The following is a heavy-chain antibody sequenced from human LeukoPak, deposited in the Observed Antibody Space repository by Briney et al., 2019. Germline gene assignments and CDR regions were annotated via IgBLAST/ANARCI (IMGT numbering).Heavy chain of an antibody. CDR2: IRQDESER. D-gene: IGHD6-6*01. Sequence: GGSLSLSCRVSAFTFSSYWMNLPRQAPGKGLEWVANIRQDESERYYVDSVKGRFTISIDNAKNSLYLQLNSLRTEDTAVYYCSKDRRIAEPTALVHWGQGTLVTVSS. V-gene: IGHV3-7*01. CDR1: AFTFSSYW. J-gene: IGHJ4*02. CDR3: SKDRRIAEPTALVH.